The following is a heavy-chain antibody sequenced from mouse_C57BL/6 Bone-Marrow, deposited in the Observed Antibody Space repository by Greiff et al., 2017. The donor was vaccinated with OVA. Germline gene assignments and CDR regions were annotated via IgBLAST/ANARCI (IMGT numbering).Heavy chain of an antibody. Sequence: QVQLKQSGAELMKPGASVKLSCKATGYTFTGYWIEWVKQRPGHGLEWIGEILPGSGSTNYNEKFKGKATFTADTSSNTAYMQLSSLTTEDAAIYYCARDDYYGSSPPFAYWGQGTLVTVSA. CDR3: ARDDYYGSSPPFAY. D-gene: IGHD1-1*01. CDR2: ILPGSGST. J-gene: IGHJ3*01. V-gene: IGHV1-9*01. CDR1: GYTFTGYW.